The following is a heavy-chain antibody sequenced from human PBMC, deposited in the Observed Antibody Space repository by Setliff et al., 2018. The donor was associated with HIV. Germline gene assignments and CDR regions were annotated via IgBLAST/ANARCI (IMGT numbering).Heavy chain of an antibody. V-gene: IGHV3-23*01. CDR1: GFTFSSYA. J-gene: IGHJ3*02. Sequence: PGGSLRLSCAASGFTFSSYAMTWVRQAPGKGLEWVSSITGSGDSTYYANSVKGRFTISRDSSKNTLYLQMSSLRDEDTAVYYCAKVFVFGIDAFDIWGQGTMVTV. D-gene: IGHD3-10*02. CDR3: AKVFVFGIDAFDI. CDR2: ITGSGDST.